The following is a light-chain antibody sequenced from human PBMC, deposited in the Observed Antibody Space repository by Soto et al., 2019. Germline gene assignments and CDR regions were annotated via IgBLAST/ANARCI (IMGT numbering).Light chain of an antibody. V-gene: IGKV3-15*01. CDR1: QTVSVN. CDR3: HQYNDWPPFT. Sequence: EIVMTQSPATLSVSPGERATLSCRASQTVSVNLAWYQQKPGQAPRLLIYGASTRATGTPARFSGSGSGTEFTLTISSLQSEDFSVYYCHQYNDWPPFTFGPGTRVDIK. CDR2: GAS. J-gene: IGKJ3*01.